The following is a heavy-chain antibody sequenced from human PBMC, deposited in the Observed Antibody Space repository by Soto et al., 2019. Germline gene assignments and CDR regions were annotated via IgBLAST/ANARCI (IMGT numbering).Heavy chain of an antibody. J-gene: IGHJ4*01. CDR3: ARGEQYSGRIFDY. Sequence: LSLTCAITGASVSSNSAGWSWVRQSPSRGLEWLGRTYYRSKWYYEYAVSVRGRITINPDTSRNQYSLQLNSVTPEDTAVYFCARGEQYSGRIFDYWGQGTLVTVSS. CDR1: GASVSSNSAG. CDR2: TYYRSKWYY. V-gene: IGHV6-1*01. D-gene: IGHD1-26*01.